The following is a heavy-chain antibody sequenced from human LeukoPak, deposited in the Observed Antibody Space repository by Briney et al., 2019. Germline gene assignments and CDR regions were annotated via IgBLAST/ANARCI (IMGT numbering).Heavy chain of an antibody. D-gene: IGHD3-22*01. Sequence: ASVKVSCKASGYTFTGYYMHWVRQAPGQGHEWMGRINPNSGGTNYAQKFQGRVTMTRDTSISTAYMELSRLRSDDTAVYYCARESINYCDSSGYFDYWGQGTLVTVSS. V-gene: IGHV1-2*06. J-gene: IGHJ4*02. CDR2: INPNSGGT. CDR1: GYTFTGYY. CDR3: ARESINYCDSSGYFDY.